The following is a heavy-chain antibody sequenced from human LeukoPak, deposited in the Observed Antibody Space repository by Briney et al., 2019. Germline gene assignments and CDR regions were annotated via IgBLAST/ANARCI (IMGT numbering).Heavy chain of an antibody. CDR1: GSLFTSYW. CDR3: ARWGTEAFDY. V-gene: IGHV5-51*01. Sequence: GASLQISCKGSGSLFTSYWIGWVRQLPGKGLEWMGIIYPGDSDTRYSPSFQGQVTISADKSISTAYLQWRSLKASDTAMYYCARWGTEAFDYWGQGTLVTVSS. CDR2: IYPGDSDT. D-gene: IGHD1-7*01. J-gene: IGHJ4*02.